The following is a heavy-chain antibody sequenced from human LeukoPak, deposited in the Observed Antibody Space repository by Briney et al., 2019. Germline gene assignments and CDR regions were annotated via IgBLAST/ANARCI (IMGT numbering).Heavy chain of an antibody. V-gene: IGHV1-2*02. CDR3: ATPVVTPYYFDY. D-gene: IGHD3-22*01. CDR2: INPNSGGT. Sequence: GASVKVSCKASGYTFTGYYLHWVRRAPGQGLEWMGWINPNSGGTNYAQKFQGRVTMTRDTSISTAYMELSRLRSDDTAVYYCATPVVTPYYFDYWGQGTLVTVSS. CDR1: GYTFTGYY. J-gene: IGHJ4*02.